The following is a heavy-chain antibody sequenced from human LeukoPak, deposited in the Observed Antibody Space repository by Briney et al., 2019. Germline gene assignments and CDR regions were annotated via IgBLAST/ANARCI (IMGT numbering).Heavy chain of an antibody. Sequence: GGSLRLSCVASRFTFNKYYMSWVRQAPGKGLQWVANINPDGSEKYYVDSVKGRFTISRDNAKNSLYLQMNSLRAEDTAVYYCARERFYYYYDSSGFRGLDYWGQGTLVTVPS. V-gene: IGHV3-7*01. D-gene: IGHD3-22*01. J-gene: IGHJ4*02. CDR1: RFTFNKYY. CDR2: INPDGSEK. CDR3: ARERFYYYYDSSGFRGLDY.